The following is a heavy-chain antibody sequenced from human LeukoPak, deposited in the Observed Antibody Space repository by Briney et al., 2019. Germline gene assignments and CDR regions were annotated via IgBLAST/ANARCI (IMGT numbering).Heavy chain of an antibody. CDR3: AREGPSGVFYYDSSPFGI. D-gene: IGHD3-22*01. Sequence: SETLSLTCTVSGGSISSYYWSWIRQPAGKGLEWIGRIYTSGSTNYNPSLKSRFTMSVDTSKNQFSLKLSSVTAADTAVYYCAREGPSGVFYYDSSPFGIWGQGTMVTVSS. J-gene: IGHJ3*02. CDR1: GGSISSYY. CDR2: IYTSGST. V-gene: IGHV4-4*07.